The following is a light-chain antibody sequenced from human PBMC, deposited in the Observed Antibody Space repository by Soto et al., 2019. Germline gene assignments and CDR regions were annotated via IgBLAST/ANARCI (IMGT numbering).Light chain of an antibody. CDR2: AAS. V-gene: IGKV1D-12*01. J-gene: IGKJ5*01. CDR1: QDITNY. Sequence: GDRVTITCQASQDITNYLHWFQQKPGKAPKLLIYAASSLQSGVPSRFSGSGSGTDFTLTISSLQPEDFATYYCQQANSFPITFGQGTRLEIK. CDR3: QQANSFPIT.